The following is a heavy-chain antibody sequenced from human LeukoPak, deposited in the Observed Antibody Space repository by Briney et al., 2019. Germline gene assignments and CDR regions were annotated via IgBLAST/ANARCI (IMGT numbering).Heavy chain of an antibody. J-gene: IGHJ4*02. Sequence: GGSLRLSCAASGFTFSTFAMIWVRQPPGKGLEWVSSIFPSGGEIHYADSVRGRFTISRDNSKSTLSLQMNSLRAEDTAVYYCAKDYGGIAVAGQLSDYWGQGTLVTVSS. CDR3: AKDYGGIAVAGQLSDY. CDR1: GFTFSTFA. V-gene: IGHV3-23*01. CDR2: IFPSGGEI. D-gene: IGHD6-19*01.